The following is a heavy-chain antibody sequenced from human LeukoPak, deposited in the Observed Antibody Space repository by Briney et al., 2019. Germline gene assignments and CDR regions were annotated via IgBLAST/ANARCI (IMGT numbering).Heavy chain of an antibody. CDR2: IYYSGST. Sequence: SETLSLTYTVSGGSISSYYWSWIRQPPGKGLEWIGYIYYSGSTNYNPSLKSRVTISVDTSKNQFSLKLSSVTAADTAVYYCARDSSGYYQFDYWGQGTLVTVSS. CDR1: GGSISSYY. CDR3: ARDSSGYYQFDY. V-gene: IGHV4-59*01. D-gene: IGHD3-22*01. J-gene: IGHJ4*02.